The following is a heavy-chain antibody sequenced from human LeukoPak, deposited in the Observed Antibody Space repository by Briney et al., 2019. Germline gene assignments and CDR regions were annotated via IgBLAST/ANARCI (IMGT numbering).Heavy chain of an antibody. CDR3: AKDCTSTNCCVDY. J-gene: IGHJ4*02. V-gene: IGHV3-23*01. CDR2: ISGSGGST. D-gene: IGHD2-2*01. Sequence: GGSLRLSCAATGFTFGSYAMSWVRQAPGKGLEWVSAISGSGGSTYYADSVKGRFTISRDNSKNTLYLQMNSLRAEDTALYYCAKDCTSTNCCVDYWGQGTLVTVSS. CDR1: GFTFGSYA.